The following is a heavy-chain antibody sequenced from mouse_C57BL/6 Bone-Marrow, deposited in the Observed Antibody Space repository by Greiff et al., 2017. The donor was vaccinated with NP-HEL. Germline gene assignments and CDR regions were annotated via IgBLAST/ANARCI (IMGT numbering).Heavy chain of an antibody. J-gene: IGHJ3*01. V-gene: IGHV5-2*01. CDR1: EYEFPSHD. CDR3: ARGEWLDSSGYVPFAY. CDR2: INSDGGST. Sequence: EVKLVESGGGLVQPGESLKLSCESNEYEFPSHDMSWVRKTPEKRLELVAAINSDGGSTYYPDTMERRFIISRDNTKKTLYLQMSSLRSEDTALYYCARGEWLDSSGYVPFAYWGQGTLVTVSA. D-gene: IGHD3-2*02.